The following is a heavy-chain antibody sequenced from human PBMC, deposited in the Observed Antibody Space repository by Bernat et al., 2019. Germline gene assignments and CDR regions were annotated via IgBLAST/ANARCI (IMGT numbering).Heavy chain of an antibody. D-gene: IGHD6-13*01. CDR2: IWYDGSNK. CDR1: GFTFSSYG. CDR3: ARHHSSSWWTPDY. V-gene: IGHV3-33*01. J-gene: IGHJ4*02. Sequence: QVQLVESGGGVVQPGRSLRLSCAASGFTFSSYGMHWVRQAPGKGLEWVAVIWYDGSNKYYADSVKGRFTISRDNSKNTLYLQMNSLRAEDTAVYYCARHHSSSWWTPDYWGQGTLVTVSS.